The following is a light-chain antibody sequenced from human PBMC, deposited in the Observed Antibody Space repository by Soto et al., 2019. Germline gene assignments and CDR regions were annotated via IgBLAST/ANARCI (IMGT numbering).Light chain of an antibody. CDR3: SSYTSTMTNV. J-gene: IGLJ1*01. CDR1: SIDVGGFNS. CDR2: DVV. V-gene: IGLV2-14*03. Sequence: QSVLTQPASVSGSPGQSITISCTGTSIDVGGFNSVSWYQLRPGTAPKLILYDVVDRPSGVSYRFSGSKSGNTASLTISGLQAADEADYFCSSYTSTMTNVFGSGTKLTVL.